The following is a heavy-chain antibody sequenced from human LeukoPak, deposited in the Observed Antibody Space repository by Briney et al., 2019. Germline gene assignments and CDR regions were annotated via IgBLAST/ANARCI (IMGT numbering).Heavy chain of an antibody. Sequence: GESLKISCQGSGYSFPTYWIGWVRQMPGKGLEWMGIIYPSDSETRSSPSFQGQVTISADKSINTAYLQWSSLKASDTAKYYCVTTLYSGIHGDAFDIWGQGTMVTVSS. CDR3: VTTLYSGIHGDAFDI. CDR2: IYPSDSET. D-gene: IGHD1-26*01. CDR1: GYSFPTYW. J-gene: IGHJ3*02. V-gene: IGHV5-51*01.